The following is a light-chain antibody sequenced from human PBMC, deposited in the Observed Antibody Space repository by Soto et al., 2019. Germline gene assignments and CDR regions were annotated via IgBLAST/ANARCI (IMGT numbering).Light chain of an antibody. CDR3: FSYSSSSTVV. CDR1: STDVGGYDY. J-gene: IGLJ2*01. Sequence: QSALTQPVSVSGSPGQSITISCTGTSTDVGGYDYVSWYQQHPGKAPQLMIYDVSNRPSGVSHRFSGTTSGNAASLTISGLQAEDEDYYYCFSYSSSSTVVVGGGTKLTVL. V-gene: IGLV2-14*03. CDR2: DVS.